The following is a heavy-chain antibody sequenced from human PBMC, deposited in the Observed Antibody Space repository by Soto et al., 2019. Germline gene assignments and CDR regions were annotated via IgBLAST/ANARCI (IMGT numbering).Heavy chain of an antibody. Sequence: QVQLQESGPGLVKPSETLSLTCTVSGDSLTRNYWSWIRQSPGKGLEWLAFIHNGRNTNYNPSLVGRVSISVDTSKSQLSLNLNSVTAADTAVYYCARTLAGGFDYWGQGTLVTVSS. V-gene: IGHV4-59*01. CDR3: ARTLAGGFDY. J-gene: IGHJ4*02. CDR2: IHNGRNT. D-gene: IGHD6-13*01. CDR1: GDSLTRNY.